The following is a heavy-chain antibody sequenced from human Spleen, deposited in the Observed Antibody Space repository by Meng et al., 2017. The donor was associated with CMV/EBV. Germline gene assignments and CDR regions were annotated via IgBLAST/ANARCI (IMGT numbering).Heavy chain of an antibody. J-gene: IGHJ4*02. CDR2: INHSGST. Sequence: QVQLQESGPGLVKPSQTLSLTCTVYGGSFSGYYWSWIRQPPGKGLEWIGEINHSGSTNYNPSLKSRVTISVDTSKNQFSLKLSSVTAADTAVYYCARGYSSGWYPYYFDYWGQGTLVTVSS. CDR1: GGSFSGYY. V-gene: IGHV4-34*09. D-gene: IGHD6-19*01. CDR3: ARGYSSGWYPYYFDY.